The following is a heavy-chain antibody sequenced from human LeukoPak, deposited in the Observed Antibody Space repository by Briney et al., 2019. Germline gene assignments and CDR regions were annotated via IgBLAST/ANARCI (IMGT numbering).Heavy chain of an antibody. CDR2: IYTSGST. D-gene: IGHD2-21*01. V-gene: IGHV4-61*02. CDR3: AREGMTYCGGDCLGH. J-gene: IGHJ5*02. CDR1: GGSISSGSYY. Sequence: TLSLTCTVSGGSISSGSYYWSWIRQPAGKGLEWIGRIYTSGSTNYNPSLKSRVTISVDTSKNQFSLKLSSVTAADTAVYYCAREGMTYCGGDCLGHWGRGTLVSVSS.